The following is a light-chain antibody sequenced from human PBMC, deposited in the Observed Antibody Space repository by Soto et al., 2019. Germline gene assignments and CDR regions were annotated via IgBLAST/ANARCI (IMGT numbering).Light chain of an antibody. J-gene: IGLJ1*01. Sequence: QSALTQPASVSGSPGQSITLSCTGTNHDVGGYESVSWYQQHSGRAPRLIIYDVSNRPSGISGRFSGSKFGNTASLTISGLQAEDEADYYCSSYTSSSLYVFGTGTKLTVL. V-gene: IGLV2-14*01. CDR2: DVS. CDR3: SSYTSSSLYV. CDR1: NHDVGGYES.